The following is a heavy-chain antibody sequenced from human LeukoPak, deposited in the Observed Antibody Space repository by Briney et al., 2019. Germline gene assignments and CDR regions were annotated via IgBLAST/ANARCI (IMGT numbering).Heavy chain of an antibody. CDR1: GFTFSTYG. V-gene: IGHV3-30*03. Sequence: GGSLRLSCAASGFTFSTYGMHWVRQAPGKGLEWVAVTSYDGSNKYYADSVKGRFTISRDNSKNTLYLQMSSLRAEDTAVYYCARDQKYQLLYLFDHWGLGTVVTVSS. D-gene: IGHD2-2*02. CDR2: TSYDGSNK. CDR3: ARDQKYQLLYLFDH. J-gene: IGHJ4*02.